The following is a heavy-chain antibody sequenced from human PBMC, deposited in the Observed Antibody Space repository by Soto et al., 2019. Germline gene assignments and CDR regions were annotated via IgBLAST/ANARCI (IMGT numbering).Heavy chain of an antibody. CDR2: INHSGST. J-gene: IGHJ4*02. Sequence: ASETLSLTCAVYGGSFSGYYWSWIRQPPGKGLEWIGEINHSGSTNYNPSLKSRVTISVDTSKNQFSLKLSSVTAADTAVYYCARVALPDYWGQGTLVTVSS. D-gene: IGHD1-26*01. V-gene: IGHV4-34*01. CDR3: ARVALPDY. CDR1: GGSFSGYY.